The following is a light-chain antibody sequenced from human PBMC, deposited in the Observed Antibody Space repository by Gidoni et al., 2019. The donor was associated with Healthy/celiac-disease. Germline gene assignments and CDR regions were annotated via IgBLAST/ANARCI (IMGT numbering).Light chain of an antibody. V-gene: IGKV3-20*01. CDR3: QQYGSSPRS. CDR2: GAS. Sequence: EIVLKQSPGTLSLAPGERATLPCRASQSVSSSYLAWYQQKPGQAPRLLIYGASSRATGIPDRFSGSGSGTDFTLTISRLEPEDFAVYYCQQYGSSPRSFGGGTKVEIK. J-gene: IGKJ4*01. CDR1: QSVSSSY.